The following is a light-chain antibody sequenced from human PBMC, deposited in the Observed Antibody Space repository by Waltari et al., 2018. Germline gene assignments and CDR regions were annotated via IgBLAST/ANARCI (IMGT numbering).Light chain of an antibody. V-gene: IGKV1-NL1*01. CDR1: QVIHNS. J-gene: IGKJ4*01. Sequence: DIQMTQSPSSLSASVGDRVTITCRASQVIHNSLDWYQQNPGQAPKLLLYGTSRLVSGVPSRFSGRGSGTDYTLTISSLQPEDLGTYYCQQYYSLILTFGGGTKVEI. CDR2: GTS. CDR3: QQYYSLILT.